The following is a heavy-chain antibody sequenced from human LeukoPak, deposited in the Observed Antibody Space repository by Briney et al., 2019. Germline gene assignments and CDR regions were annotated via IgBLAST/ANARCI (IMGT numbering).Heavy chain of an antibody. Sequence: SETLSLTCTVSGDSISSSNYYWGWIRQPPGKGLEWIGHIYYSGSTYYNPSLKSRVTMSVDTSKNQFSLKLSSVTAADTAVYYCARADLWFGELFRGAFDIWGQGTMVTVSS. CDR1: GDSISSSNYY. CDR2: IYYSGST. V-gene: IGHV4-39*07. D-gene: IGHD3-10*01. CDR3: ARADLWFGELFRGAFDI. J-gene: IGHJ3*02.